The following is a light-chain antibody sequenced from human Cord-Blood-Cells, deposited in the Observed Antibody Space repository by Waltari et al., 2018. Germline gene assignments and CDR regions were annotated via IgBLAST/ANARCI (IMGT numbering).Light chain of an antibody. J-gene: IGKJ1*01. V-gene: IGKV3-20*01. CDR1: QSVSSSY. CDR2: GAS. Sequence: EIVLTQSPGTLSLSLGERATLSCRASQSVSSSYLAWYQQKPGQAPRLLIYGASSRATGIPDRFSGSGSGTDFTLTISRLEAEDVAVYYCQQYGRSPWTFGQGTKVEIK. CDR3: QQYGRSPWT.